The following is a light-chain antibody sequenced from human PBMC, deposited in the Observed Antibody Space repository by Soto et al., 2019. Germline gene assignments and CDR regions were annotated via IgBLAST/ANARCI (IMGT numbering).Light chain of an antibody. CDR3: QQYETFSGT. V-gene: IGKV1-5*03. Sequence: MTQSPDTLSGSLGERASLSGGASQSLRSSLAWYQQKPGKAPKLLIYKASSLHTGVPSRFSGSGSGTKFTLTIASLQPDDFATYYCQQYETFSGTFGPGTKVDIK. J-gene: IGKJ1*01. CDR1: QSLRSS. CDR2: KAS.